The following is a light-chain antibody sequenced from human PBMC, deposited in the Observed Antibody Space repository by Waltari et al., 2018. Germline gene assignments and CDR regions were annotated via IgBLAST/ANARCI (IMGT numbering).Light chain of an antibody. J-gene: IGKJ2*01. Sequence: DIQMTHSPSSLSASVGDRVTITCQASQDISSYLNWYQQRPGKAPKLLIYDVSNLESGVPSRFSGGGSGTDFSFTISSLQSEDIATYYCQQYEDVPYTFGQGTKLMIK. CDR2: DVS. V-gene: IGKV1-33*01. CDR1: QDISSY. CDR3: QQYEDVPYT.